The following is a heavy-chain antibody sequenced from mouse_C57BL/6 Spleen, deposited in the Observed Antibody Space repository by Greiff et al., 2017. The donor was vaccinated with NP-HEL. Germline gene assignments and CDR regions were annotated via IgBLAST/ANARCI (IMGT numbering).Heavy chain of an antibody. Sequence: EVQLVESGGGLVQPKGSLKLSCAASGFSFNTYAMNWVRQAPGKGLEWVARIRSKSNNYATYYADSVKDRFTISRDDSESMLYLQMNNLKTEDTAIYYCVRHHSNLYYAMDYWGQGTSVTVSS. V-gene: IGHV10-1*01. CDR2: IRSKSNNYAT. D-gene: IGHD2-5*01. CDR3: VRHHSNLYYAMDY. J-gene: IGHJ4*01. CDR1: GFSFNTYA.